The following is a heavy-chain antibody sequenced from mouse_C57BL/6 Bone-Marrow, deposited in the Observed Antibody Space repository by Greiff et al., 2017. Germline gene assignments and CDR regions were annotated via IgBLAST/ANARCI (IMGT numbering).Heavy chain of an antibody. D-gene: IGHD2-1*01. Sequence: QVQLKQPGAELVRPGSSVKLSCKASGYTFTSYWMHWVKQRPIQGLEWIGNIDPSDSETHYNQKFKDKATLTVDKSSGTAYMQLSSLTSEDSAVYYCARRGSTMVTFDYWGQGTTLTVSS. CDR3: ARRGSTMVTFDY. J-gene: IGHJ2*01. CDR2: IDPSDSET. V-gene: IGHV1-52*01. CDR1: GYTFTSYW.